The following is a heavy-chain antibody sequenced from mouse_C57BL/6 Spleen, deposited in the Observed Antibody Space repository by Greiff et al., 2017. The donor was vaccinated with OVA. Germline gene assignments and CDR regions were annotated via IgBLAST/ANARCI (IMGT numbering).Heavy chain of an antibody. J-gene: IGHJ2*01. V-gene: IGHV14-4*01. CDR1: GFNIKDDY. CDR2: IDPENGDT. D-gene: IGHD2-5*01. Sequence: EVKLMESGAELVRPGASVKLSCTASGFNIKDDYMHWVKQRPEQGLEWIGWIDPENGDTEYASKFQGKATITADTSSNTAYLQLSSLTSEDTAVYYCTRSNYGYWGRGTTLTVSS. CDR3: TRSNYGY.